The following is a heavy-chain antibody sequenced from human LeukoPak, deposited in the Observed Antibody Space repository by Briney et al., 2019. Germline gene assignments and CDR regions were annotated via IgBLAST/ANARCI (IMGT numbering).Heavy chain of an antibody. CDR3: AISLGNFDY. CDR1: GGSFSGYY. Sequence: SETLSLTCAVYGGSFSGYYWSWIRQPPGKGLEWIGEINHSGSTNYNPSLKSRVTISVDTSKNQFSLKLSSVAAADTAVYYCAISLGNFDYWGQGTLVTVSS. CDR2: INHSGST. J-gene: IGHJ4*02. V-gene: IGHV4-34*01.